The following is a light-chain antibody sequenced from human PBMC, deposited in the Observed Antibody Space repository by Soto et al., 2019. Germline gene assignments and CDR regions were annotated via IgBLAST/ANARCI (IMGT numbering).Light chain of an antibody. Sequence: VMTQSPLSLPVTPGEPASISCRSSQSLLHSDGYNNLDWYLQKPGQSPQLLIYWTYHRASGVPDRSSGSGSGTEFTLKISRVEAEDVGVYYGMQSLQALSFGGGTPPQIK. CDR2: WTY. V-gene: IGKV2-28*01. CDR3: MQSLQALS. CDR1: QSLLHSDGYNN. J-gene: IGKJ4*01.